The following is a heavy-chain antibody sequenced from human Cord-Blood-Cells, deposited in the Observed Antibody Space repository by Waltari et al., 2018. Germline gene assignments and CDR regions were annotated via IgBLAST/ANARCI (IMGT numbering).Heavy chain of an antibody. V-gene: IGHV3-53*01. CDR3: ARGEQQLPYWYFDL. CDR2: IYSGGST. J-gene: IGHJ2*01. Sequence: EVQLVESGGGLIQPGGSLRLSCAASGFPVSGNYMSWVPQAPGKGLEWVSVIYSGGSTYYADSVKGRFTISRDNSKNTLYLQMNSLRAEDTAVYYCARGEQQLPYWYFDLWGRGTLVTVSS. CDR1: GFPVSGNY. D-gene: IGHD6-13*01.